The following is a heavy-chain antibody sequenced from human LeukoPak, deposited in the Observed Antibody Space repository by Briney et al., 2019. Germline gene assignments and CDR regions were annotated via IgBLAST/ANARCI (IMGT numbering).Heavy chain of an antibody. CDR1: GGSISSYY. CDR3: ARQYYDSSGAEYFQH. V-gene: IGHV4-4*09. CDR2: IYTSGST. J-gene: IGHJ1*01. Sequence: PSETLSLTCTVSGGSISSYYWSWIRQPPGKGPEWIGYIYTSGSTNYNPSLKSRVTISVDTSKNQFSLKLSSVTAADTAVYYCARQYYDSSGAEYFQHWGQGTLVTVSS. D-gene: IGHD3-22*01.